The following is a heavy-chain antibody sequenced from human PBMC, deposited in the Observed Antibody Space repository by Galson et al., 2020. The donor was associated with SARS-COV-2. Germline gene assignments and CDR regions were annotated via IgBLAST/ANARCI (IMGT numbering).Heavy chain of an antibody. D-gene: IGHD6-6*01. V-gene: IGHV3-73*01. CDR2: IRSKPYDYAA. J-gene: IGHJ6*01. Sequence: GGSLRLSCAASGFKFSGSALHWVRLASGKGLEWIGRIRSKPYDYAATYAASVKGRFTISRDDSKNTAYLKMNSLETDDTAIYYCSRTWYGTSSVFYYYGLDSWGQGTTVTVSP. CDR3: SRTWYGTSSVFYYYGLDS. CDR1: GFKFSGSA.